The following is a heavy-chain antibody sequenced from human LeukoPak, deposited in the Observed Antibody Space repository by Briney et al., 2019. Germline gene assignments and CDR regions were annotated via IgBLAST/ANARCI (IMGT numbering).Heavy chain of an antibody. D-gene: IGHD2-8*01. CDR2: ISYDGSNK. CDR1: GFTSSSYG. V-gene: IGHV3-30*03. J-gene: IGHJ4*02. CDR3: ARDWVQYDLPRYSDC. Sequence: GGSLRLSCAASGFTSSSYGMHWVRQAPGKGLEWVAVISYDGSNKYYADSVKGRFTISRDNSKNTLYLQMNSLRAEDTAVYYCARDWVQYDLPRYSDCWGQGALVTVSS.